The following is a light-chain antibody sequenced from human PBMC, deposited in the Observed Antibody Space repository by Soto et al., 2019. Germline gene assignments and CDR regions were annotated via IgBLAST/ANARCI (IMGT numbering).Light chain of an antibody. CDR3: SSYTSSSTLVV. V-gene: IGLV2-14*01. CDR1: SSDVGGYNY. J-gene: IGLJ2*01. CDR2: DVS. Sequence: QSALTQPASVSGSPGQSITISCTGTSSDVGGYNYVSWYQQHPGKAPKLMIYDVSNRPSGVSNRFSGSQSGNTASLTISGLQAEDAADYYCSSYTSSSTLVVFGGGTKLTVL.